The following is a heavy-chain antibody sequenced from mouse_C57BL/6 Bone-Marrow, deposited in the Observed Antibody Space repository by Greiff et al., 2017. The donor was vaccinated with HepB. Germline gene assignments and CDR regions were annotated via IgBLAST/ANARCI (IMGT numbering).Heavy chain of an antibody. Sequence: EVKLVESGGGLVQSGRSLRLSCATSGFTFSDFYMEWVRQAPGKGLEWIAASRNKANDYTTEYSASVKGRFIVSRDTSQSILSLQMNALRAEDTANYYWARDAEMGGGYFDVWGTGTTVTVSS. CDR1: GFTFSDFY. CDR2: SRNKANDYTT. V-gene: IGHV7-1*01. J-gene: IGHJ1*03. D-gene: IGHD2-3*01. CDR3: ARDAEMGGGYFDV.